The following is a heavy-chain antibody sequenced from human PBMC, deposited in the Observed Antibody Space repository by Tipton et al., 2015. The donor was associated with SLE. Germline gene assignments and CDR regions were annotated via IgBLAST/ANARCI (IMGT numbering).Heavy chain of an antibody. J-gene: IGHJ3*02. D-gene: IGHD7-27*01. CDR3: ARGPNWGLDDAFDI. V-gene: IGHV4-31*03. CDR1: GGSISSTNYY. CDR2: IYYDART. Sequence: TLSLTCTVSGGSISSTNYYWGWIRQRPGKGLEWIAYIYYDARTKYNPSLKSRVAISIDTAKKQIFLRLSSVTAADTAVYFCARGPNWGLDDAFDIWGKGTMVSVSS.